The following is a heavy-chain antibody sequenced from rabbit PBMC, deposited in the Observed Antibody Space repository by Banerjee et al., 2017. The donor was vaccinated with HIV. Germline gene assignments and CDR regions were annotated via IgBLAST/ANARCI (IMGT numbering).Heavy chain of an antibody. J-gene: IGHJ4*01. CDR1: GIDFSSYY. CDR2: IDPVFGST. D-gene: IGHD4-1*01. CDR3: ARDRGSGWGPDFHL. Sequence: QQQLEESGGGLVKPGGTLTLTCKASGIDFSSYYMSWVRQAPGKGLEWIGYIDPVFGSTFSASWVNGRFTISSHNAQNTLYLQLNSLTAADTATYFCARDRGSGWGPDFHLWGPGTLVTVS. V-gene: IGHV1S43*01.